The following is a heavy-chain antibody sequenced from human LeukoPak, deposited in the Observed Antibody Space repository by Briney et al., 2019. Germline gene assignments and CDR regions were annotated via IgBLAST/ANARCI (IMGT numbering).Heavy chain of an antibody. CDR2: INHSGST. CDR1: GFTFSTCG. J-gene: IGHJ4*02. Sequence: PGGSLRLSCAASGFTFSTCGMHWVRQPPGKGLEWIGEINHSGSTNYNPSLKSRVTISVDTSKNQFSLKLSSVTAADTAVYYCARPQQTYSSSSHFDYWGQGTLVTVSS. D-gene: IGHD6-6*01. CDR3: ARPQQTYSSSSHFDY. V-gene: IGHV4-34*01.